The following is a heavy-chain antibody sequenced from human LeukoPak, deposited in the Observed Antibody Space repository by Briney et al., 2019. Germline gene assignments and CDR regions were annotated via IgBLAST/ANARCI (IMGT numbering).Heavy chain of an antibody. V-gene: IGHV1-18*01. CDR3: ARDPLRFRELFGNWFDP. CDR1: GYTFTSYG. CDR2: ISAYNGNT. D-gene: IGHD3-10*01. Sequence: GASVKVSCKASGYTFTSYGISWVRQAPGQGLEWMGWISAYNGNTNYAQKLQGRVTMTTDTSTSTAYMELRSLRSDDTAVYYCARDPLRFRELFGNWFDPWGQGTLVTVSS. J-gene: IGHJ5*02.